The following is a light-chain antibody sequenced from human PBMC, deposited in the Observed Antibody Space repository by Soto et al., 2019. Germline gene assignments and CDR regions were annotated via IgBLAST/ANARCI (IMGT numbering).Light chain of an antibody. CDR2: GAS. Sequence: DIQMTQSPSSLSASAGDRATITCRASQRITNYLNWYQQRPGKAPKLLISGASTLQSAVPSRFSGGGSGTDFTLTISTLQPEDFATYYCQQTDTTPHTFGQGTKLEIK. J-gene: IGKJ2*01. CDR3: QQTDTTPHT. CDR1: QRITNY. V-gene: IGKV1-39*01.